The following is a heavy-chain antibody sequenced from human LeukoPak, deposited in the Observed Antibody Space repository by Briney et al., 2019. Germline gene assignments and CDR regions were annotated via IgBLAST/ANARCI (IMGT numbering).Heavy chain of an antibody. D-gene: IGHD5-18*01. CDR1: GGTFSSYA. CDR3: ARDLRSGGVTYGQDS. J-gene: IGHJ4*02. V-gene: IGHV1-2*02. Sequence: GASVKVSCKASGGTFSSYAISWVRQAPGQGLEWMGWIIPKSGATNYAQKFRDRVTVTSDTSTAYMDLSRLTSDDTAVYYCARDLRSGGVTYGQDSWGQGTLVTVSS. CDR2: IIPKSGAT.